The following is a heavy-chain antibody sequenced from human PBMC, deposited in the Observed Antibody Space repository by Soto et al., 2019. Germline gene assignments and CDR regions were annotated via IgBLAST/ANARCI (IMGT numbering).Heavy chain of an antibody. CDR2: ISGSGGST. J-gene: IGHJ6*02. CDR3: AKDGNGYYAVFYSYGMAV. V-gene: IGHV3-23*01. CDR1: GFTFSSYA. Sequence: PGGSLRLSCAASGFTFSSYAMSWVRQAPGKGLEWVSAISGSGGSTYYADSVKGRFTISRDNSKNTLYLQMNSLRAEDTAVYYCAKDGNGYYAVFYSYGMAVWGQGTTVTVSS. D-gene: IGHD4-17*01.